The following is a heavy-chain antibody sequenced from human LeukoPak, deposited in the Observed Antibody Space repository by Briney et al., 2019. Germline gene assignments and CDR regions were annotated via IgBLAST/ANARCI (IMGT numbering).Heavy chain of an antibody. Sequence: SETLSLTCAVYGGSFSGYYWSWIRQPPGKGLEWIGEINHSGSTNYNPSLKSRVTISVDTSKNQFSLKLSSVTAAETAVYYCAGALPGLAAAGISCNWFDPWGQGTLVTVSS. CDR2: INHSGST. CDR3: AGALPGLAAAGISCNWFDP. D-gene: IGHD6-13*01. CDR1: GGSFSGYY. V-gene: IGHV4-34*01. J-gene: IGHJ5*02.